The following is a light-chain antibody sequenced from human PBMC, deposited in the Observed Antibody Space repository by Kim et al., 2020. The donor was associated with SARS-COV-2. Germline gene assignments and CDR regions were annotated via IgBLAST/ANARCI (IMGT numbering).Light chain of an antibody. Sequence: SSELTQDPAVSVALGQTVRITCQGDSLRRFLASWFQQKPGQAPVLILYGQNSRPSGIPDRFSGSASEDTASLTITGAQAEDEADYYCNSRDNIDKYYVFGPGTKVTVL. CDR3: NSRDNIDKYYV. CDR1: SLRRFL. CDR2: GQN. V-gene: IGLV3-19*01. J-gene: IGLJ1*01.